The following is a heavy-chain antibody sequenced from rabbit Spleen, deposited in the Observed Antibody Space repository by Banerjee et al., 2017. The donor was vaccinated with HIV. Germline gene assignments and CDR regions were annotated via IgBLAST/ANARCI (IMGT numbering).Heavy chain of an antibody. V-gene: IGHV1S43*01. Sequence: QEQLVESGGGLDKPGASPTLICKASGFSFSSAYYMCWVRQAPGKGLEWIACMGGSGSTYYATWAKGRFTFTRSTSLNTVTLQMNSLTAADTATYFCARDLASVVGWNFNLWGQGTLVTVS. CDR3: ARDLASVVGWNFNL. J-gene: IGHJ4*01. CDR1: GFSFSSAYY. CDR2: MGGSGST. D-gene: IGHD3-1*01.